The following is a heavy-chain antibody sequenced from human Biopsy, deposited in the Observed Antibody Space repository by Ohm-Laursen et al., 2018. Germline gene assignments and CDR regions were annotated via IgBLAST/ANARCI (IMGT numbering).Heavy chain of an antibody. V-gene: IGHV2-70*11. J-gene: IGHJ6*02. CDR1: GFSLSARGMC. CDR3: ARTPILIVSAGLVYRHRRHLQGMDV. D-gene: IGHD6-13*01. Sequence: TQTLTLTCSFSGFSLSARGMCVSWIRQAPGKALEWLARVDWADYKDYSASLQTKLSISKDTSNDQVVLTVNNVDPADTATYYCARTPILIVSAGLVYRHRRHLQGMDVWDQGIAVTVS. CDR2: VDWADYK.